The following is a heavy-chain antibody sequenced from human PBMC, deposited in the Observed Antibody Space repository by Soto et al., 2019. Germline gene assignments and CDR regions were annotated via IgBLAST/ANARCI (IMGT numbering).Heavy chain of an antibody. CDR1: GFTFSSYA. CDR3: ARDTDYGLDY. Sequence: QVQLVESGGGVVQPGRSLRLSCAASGFTFSSYAMHWVRQAPGKGLEWVAVISYDGSNKYYADSVKGRLTISRDNSKNTLYLQRNSLRAEDTAVHYCARDTDYGLDYWGQGTLFTVSS. V-gene: IGHV3-30-3*01. J-gene: IGHJ4*02. CDR2: ISYDGSNK. D-gene: IGHD4-17*01.